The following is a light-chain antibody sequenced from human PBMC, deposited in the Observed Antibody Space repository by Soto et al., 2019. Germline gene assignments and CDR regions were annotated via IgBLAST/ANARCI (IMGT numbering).Light chain of an antibody. CDR2: GAS. J-gene: IGKJ1*01. V-gene: IGKV3-20*01. CDR3: QQYGSSPPWT. CDR1: QSVSNNY. Sequence: IVLTQSPGTLSLSPGERATLSCRASQSVSNNYLAWYQQKPGQAPRLLIYGASSRATGIPDRFSGSGSGTDFTLTISRLEPEDFAVYYCQQYGSSPPWTFGQGTKVEIK.